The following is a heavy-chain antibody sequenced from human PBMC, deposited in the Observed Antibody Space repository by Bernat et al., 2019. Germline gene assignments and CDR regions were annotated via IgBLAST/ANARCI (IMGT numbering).Heavy chain of an antibody. CDR2: ISSSSSYT. J-gene: IGHJ6*03. V-gene: IGHV3-11*05. Sequence: VQLVESGGGLVQPGRSLRLSCTASGFTFSDYYMSWIRQAPGKGLDWVSYISSSSSYTNYADAVKGRFTNSRDNAKNSLYLQMNSLRAEDTAVYYCARGTSTSAPYMDVWGKGTTVTVSS. CDR1: GFTFSDYY. CDR3: ARGTSTSAPYMDV.